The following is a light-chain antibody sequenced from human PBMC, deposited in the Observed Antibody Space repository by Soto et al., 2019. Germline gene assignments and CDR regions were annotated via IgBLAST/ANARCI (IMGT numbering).Light chain of an antibody. J-gene: IGKJ5*01. CDR2: AAS. CDR3: QQYKDWPIT. V-gene: IGKV3-15*01. Sequence: IVLTQSPGTLSLSPGERATLSCRASQSVARDLAWYQQKPGQAPRLLIYAASTRATDIPVRFSGSGSGTEFTLTISSLQSEDYAVYYCQQYKDWPITFGQGTRLEIK. CDR1: QSVARD.